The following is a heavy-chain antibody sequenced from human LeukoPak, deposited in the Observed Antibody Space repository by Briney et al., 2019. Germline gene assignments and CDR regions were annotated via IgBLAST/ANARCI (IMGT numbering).Heavy chain of an antibody. D-gene: IGHD5-12*01. J-gene: IGHJ4*02. CDR3: ARDGYAPH. Sequence: KPSETLSLTCTVSGGSISSYYWSWIRQPPGKGLEWIGYIYYSGTTNYSPSLKSRVSMSVDTSKNQFSLKLSSVTAADTAVYYCARDGYAPHWGQGTLVTVSS. V-gene: IGHV4-59*12. CDR1: GGSISSYY. CDR2: IYYSGTT.